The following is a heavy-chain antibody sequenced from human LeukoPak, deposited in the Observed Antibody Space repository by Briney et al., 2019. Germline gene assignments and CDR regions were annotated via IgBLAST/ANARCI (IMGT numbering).Heavy chain of an antibody. D-gene: IGHD3-16*02. V-gene: IGHV3-23*01. Sequence: GGSPRLFCAASGFTFSSYSMNWVRRAPAEGLEWGSSISGSDGTSPYADFVKGRFTISRDNSKNTLYLQMTSLRAEDTAAYYCAKSLGVGGCTRYKGFDQWGQGTLVAVSS. J-gene: IGHJ4*02. CDR3: AKSLGVGGCTRYKGFDQ. CDR1: GFTFSSYS. CDR2: ISGSDGTS.